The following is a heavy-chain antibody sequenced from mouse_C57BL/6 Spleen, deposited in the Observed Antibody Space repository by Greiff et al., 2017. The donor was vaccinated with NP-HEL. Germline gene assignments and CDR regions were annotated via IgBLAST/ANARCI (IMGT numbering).Heavy chain of an antibody. J-gene: IGHJ4*01. D-gene: IGHD1-1*01. CDR2: INPNNGGT. Sequence: EVQLQQSGPELVKPGASVKISCKASGYTFTDYYMNWVKQSHGKSLEWIGDINPNNGGTSYNQKFKGKATLTVDKSSSTAYMELRSLTSEDSAVYYCARGRTTVVATYYAMDYWGQGTSVTVSS. CDR1: GYTFTDYY. CDR3: ARGRTTVVATYYAMDY. V-gene: IGHV1-26*01.